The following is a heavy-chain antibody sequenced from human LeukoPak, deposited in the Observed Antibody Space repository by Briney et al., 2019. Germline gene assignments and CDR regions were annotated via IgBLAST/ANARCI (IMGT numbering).Heavy chain of an antibody. J-gene: IGHJ6*03. V-gene: IGHV1-69*05. CDR2: IIPIFGTA. CDR1: GGTFSSYA. Sequence: ASVKVSCKASGGTFSSYAISWVRQAPGQGLEWMGGIIPIFGTANYAQKFQGRVTITTDESTSTAYKELSSLRSEDTAVYYCARVRLTFSYYYYMDVWGKGTTVTVSS. CDR3: ARVRLTFSYYYYMDV.